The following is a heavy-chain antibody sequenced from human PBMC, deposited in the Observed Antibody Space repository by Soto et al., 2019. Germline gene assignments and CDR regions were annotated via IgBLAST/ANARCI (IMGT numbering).Heavy chain of an antibody. D-gene: IGHD1-26*01. CDR3: ATPHVSWEPRGKWFDP. CDR2: FDPEDGET. V-gene: IGHV1-24*01. Sequence: ASVKVSCKVSGYTLTELSMHWVRQAPGKGLERMGGFDPEDGETIYAQKFQGRVTMTEDTSTDTAYMELSSLRSEDTAVYYCATPHVSWEPRGKWFDPWGQGTLVTVSS. CDR1: GYTLTELS. J-gene: IGHJ5*02.